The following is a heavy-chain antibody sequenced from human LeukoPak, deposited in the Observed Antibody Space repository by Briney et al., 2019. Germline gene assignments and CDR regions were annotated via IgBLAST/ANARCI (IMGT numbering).Heavy chain of an antibody. Sequence: GGSLRLSCTASGFTFTTYWMSWVRQAPGKGLEWVANIKPDGGEKYYVDSVKGRFTISRDNAKNSLYLQMNSLRAEDTAVYYCARAPLYIVVVPAAKPGDAFDIWGQGTMVTVSS. CDR2: IKPDGGEK. D-gene: IGHD2-2*01. CDR3: ARAPLYIVVVPAAKPGDAFDI. V-gene: IGHV3-7*01. J-gene: IGHJ3*02. CDR1: GFTFTTYW.